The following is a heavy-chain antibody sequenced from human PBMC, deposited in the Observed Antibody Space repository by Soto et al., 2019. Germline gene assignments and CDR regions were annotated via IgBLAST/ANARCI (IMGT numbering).Heavy chain of an antibody. CDR1: GDSVTSGLYY. J-gene: IGHJ5*02. D-gene: IGHD3-22*01. V-gene: IGHV4-61*01. CDR2: IYHSGTT. Sequence: SETLSLTCSVSGDSVTSGLYYWSWIRQPPGKGLEWIGYIYHSGTTKYNPSLKSPVTISVDTSKNQFSLKMNLVTAADTAMYYCARVSFYYDTSGYAVASFDPSGQGTLVTV. CDR3: ARVSFYYDTSGYAVASFDP.